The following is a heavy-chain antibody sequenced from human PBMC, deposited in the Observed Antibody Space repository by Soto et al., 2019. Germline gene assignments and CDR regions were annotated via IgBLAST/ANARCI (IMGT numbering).Heavy chain of an antibody. Sequence: GGSLRLSCAASEFSFSRYWMSWVRQAPGKGLEWVANIKQDGSEKYYVDSVKGRFTISRDNAKNSLYLQMNSLRAEDTAVYYCARDSDPDDWFDPWGQGTLVTVSS. D-gene: IGHD1-26*01. V-gene: IGHV3-7*01. CDR3: ARDSDPDDWFDP. CDR1: EFSFSRYW. CDR2: IKQDGSEK. J-gene: IGHJ5*02.